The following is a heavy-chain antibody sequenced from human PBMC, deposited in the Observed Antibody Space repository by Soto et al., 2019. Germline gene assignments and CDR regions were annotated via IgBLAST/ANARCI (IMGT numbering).Heavy chain of an antibody. CDR1: GFPFTGYA. Sequence: PGGSLRLSCAASGFPFTGYAMGWVRQAPGKGLEWVSAISGHGDATFYADSVKGRFTISGDNSKNTLYLHMNSLRAEDTALYYCANSRVSMVRGLIIIPNYWGQGTLVTVSS. V-gene: IGHV3-23*01. CDR2: ISGHGDAT. J-gene: IGHJ4*02. CDR3: ANSRVSMVRGLIIIPNY. D-gene: IGHD3-10*01.